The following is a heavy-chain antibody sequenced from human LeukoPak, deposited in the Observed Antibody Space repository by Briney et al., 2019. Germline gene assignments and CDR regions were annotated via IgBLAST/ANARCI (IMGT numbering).Heavy chain of an antibody. CDR1: GGSINSYY. V-gene: IGHV4-59*01. CDR2: ISYSGST. D-gene: IGHD3-10*01. CDR3: ARLPYSYYYGSGSYSHFDF. Sequence: SETLSLTCTVSGGSINSYYWSWIRQPPGKGLEWIGYISYSGSTNYNPSLKSRVTISVDTSKNQFSLKLSSVTAADTAVYYCARLPYSYYYGSGSYSHFDFWGQGTLVTVSS. J-gene: IGHJ4*02.